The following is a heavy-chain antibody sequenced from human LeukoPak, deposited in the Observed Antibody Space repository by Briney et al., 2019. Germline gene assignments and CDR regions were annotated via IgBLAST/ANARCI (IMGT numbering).Heavy chain of an antibody. Sequence: GGSLRLSCAASGFTFDDYAMHWVRQARGKGLEWVSGISWNSGSIDYADSVKGRFTISRDNAKNSLYLQMNSLRAEDTALYFCAKDHVGSDYWYFDLWGRGTLVTVSS. CDR1: GFTFDDYA. J-gene: IGHJ2*01. CDR3: AKDHVGSDYWYFDL. V-gene: IGHV3-9*01. CDR2: ISWNSGSI. D-gene: IGHD2-15*01.